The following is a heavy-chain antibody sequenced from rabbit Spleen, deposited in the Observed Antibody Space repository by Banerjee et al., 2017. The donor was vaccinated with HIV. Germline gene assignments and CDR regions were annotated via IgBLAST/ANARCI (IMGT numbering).Heavy chain of an antibody. CDR1: RFDFSTYS. CDR2: IYTGSSANT. D-gene: IGHD4-2*01. V-gene: IGHV1S45*01. Sequence: ELVESGGGLVQPGGSLKLSCKTSRFDFSTYSMSWVRQAPGKGLEWIACIYTGSSANTYYASWAKGRFTISKTSSTTVTLQMTSLTAADTATYFCARDAAGREDFNLWGPGTLVTVS. CDR3: ARDAAGREDFNL. J-gene: IGHJ4*01.